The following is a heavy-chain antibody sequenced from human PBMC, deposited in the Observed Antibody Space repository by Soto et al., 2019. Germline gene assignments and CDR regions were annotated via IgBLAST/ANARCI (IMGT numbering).Heavy chain of an antibody. D-gene: IGHD3-10*01. J-gene: IGHJ4*02. CDR1: GFAFSFYS. V-gene: IGHV3-23*01. Sequence: EVVLLESGGGLVQPGGSLRLSCEVSGFAFSFYSMSWVRQAPGKGLEWVASISGNGGTTSYAASGKGRFTFSRDNSKNPLYLQMNNLRGEDTAVYYWAKDRGGFTNGWEFFDSWGQGTLVTVSS. CDR2: ISGNGGTT. CDR3: AKDRGGFTNGWEFFDS.